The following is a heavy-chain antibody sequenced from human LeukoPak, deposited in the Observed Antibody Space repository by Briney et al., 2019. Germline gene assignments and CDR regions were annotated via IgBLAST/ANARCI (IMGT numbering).Heavy chain of an antibody. J-gene: IGHJ1*01. CDR3: ARDKDEDYDTSGMFQY. V-gene: IGHV1-18*01. CDR2: ISAYNGNT. CDR1: GYTFTSYG. D-gene: IGHD3-22*01. Sequence: ASVTVSCTASGYTFTSYGISWARQAPGQRPEWMGWISAYNGNTNYAQNVQDRVTLTTDTSTTTAYMELRSLKSDDTAVYYCARDKDEDYDTSGMFQYWGQGTLVTVSS.